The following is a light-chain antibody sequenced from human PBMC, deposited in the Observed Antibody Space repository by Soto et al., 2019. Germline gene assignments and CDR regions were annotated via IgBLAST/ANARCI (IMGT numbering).Light chain of an antibody. CDR3: QQYNNWPWT. V-gene: IGKV3-15*01. Sequence: VLTQSPGTLSLSPVERATLSCMASQSVSSNYLAWYQQKPGQAPRLLIYGASTRAIGIPARFSGSGSGTEFTLTISSLQSEDFAVYYCQQYNNWPWTFGQGTKVDIK. J-gene: IGKJ1*01. CDR2: GAS. CDR1: QSVSSN.